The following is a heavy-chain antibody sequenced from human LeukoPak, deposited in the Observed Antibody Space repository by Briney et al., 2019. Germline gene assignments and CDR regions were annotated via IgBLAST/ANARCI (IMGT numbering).Heavy chain of an antibody. J-gene: IGHJ4*02. D-gene: IGHD3-10*01. V-gene: IGHV4-34*01. CDR2: INHSGST. CDR3: ARLKAYYYGSGGYFDY. CDR1: GGSFSGYY. Sequence: SETLSLTCAVYGGSFSGYYWSWIRQPPGKGLEWIGEINHSGSTNYNPSLKSRVTIPVDTSKNQFSLKLSSVTAADTAVYYCARLKAYYYGSGGYFDYWGQGTLVTVSS.